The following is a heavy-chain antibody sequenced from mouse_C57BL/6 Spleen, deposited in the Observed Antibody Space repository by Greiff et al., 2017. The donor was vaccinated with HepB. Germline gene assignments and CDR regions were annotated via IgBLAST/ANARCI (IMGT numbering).Heavy chain of an antibody. J-gene: IGHJ2*01. V-gene: IGHV1-80*01. D-gene: IGHD4-1*01. CDR2: IYPGDGDT. CDR3: ARYLTGTECYFGY. CDR1: GYAFSSYW. Sequence: VQLQQSGAELVKPGASVKISCKASGYAFSSYWMNWVKQRPGKGLEWIGQIYPGDGDTNYNGKFKGKATLTADKSSSTAYMQLSSLTSDDSAVYFCARYLTGTECYFGYWGQGTTRTVSS.